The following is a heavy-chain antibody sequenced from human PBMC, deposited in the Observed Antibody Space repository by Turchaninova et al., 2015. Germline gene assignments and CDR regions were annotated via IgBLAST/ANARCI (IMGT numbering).Heavy chain of an antibody. CDR1: GVSISTYY. D-gene: IGHD1-26*01. CDR3: ARHGPTSATYYRSFDI. V-gene: IGHV4-59*08. CDR2: IYYSGST. J-gene: IGHJ3*02. Sequence: QVQLQASDPGLAKPSETLSLTCAVSGVSISTYYWRWIRQPPGNELEWIGYIYYSGSTNYNPSLKSRVTISVDTSKNQFPLKLNSVTAADTAVYYCARHGPTSATYYRSFDIWGQGTMVTVSS.